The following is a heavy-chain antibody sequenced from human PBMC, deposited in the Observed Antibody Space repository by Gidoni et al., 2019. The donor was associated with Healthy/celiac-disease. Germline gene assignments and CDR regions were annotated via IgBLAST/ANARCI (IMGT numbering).Heavy chain of an antibody. CDR3: AKDIGTYYYDSSGYYFDY. J-gene: IGHJ4*02. Sequence: DVQLVESGGGLVQPGRSLRLPCAASGFTFDAYAMHWVRQAPGKGLEWVSGISWNSGSIGYADSVKGRFTISRDNAKNSLYLQMNSLRAEDTALYYCAKDIGTYYYDSSGYYFDYWGQGTLVTVSS. D-gene: IGHD3-22*01. CDR2: ISWNSGSI. CDR1: GFTFDAYA. V-gene: IGHV3-9*01.